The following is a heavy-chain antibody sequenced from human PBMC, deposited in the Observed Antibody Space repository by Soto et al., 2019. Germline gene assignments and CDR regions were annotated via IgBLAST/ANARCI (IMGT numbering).Heavy chain of an antibody. D-gene: IGHD3-9*01. Sequence: SETLSLTCTVSGGSISSGGYYWSWIRQHPGKGLEWIGYIYYSGSTYYNPSLKSRVTISVDTSKNQFSLKLSSVTAADTAVYYCARDYASPLFSRLDVWGQGTTVTVSS. CDR3: ARDYASPLFSRLDV. J-gene: IGHJ6*02. CDR2: IYYSGST. V-gene: IGHV4-31*03. CDR1: GGSISSGGYY.